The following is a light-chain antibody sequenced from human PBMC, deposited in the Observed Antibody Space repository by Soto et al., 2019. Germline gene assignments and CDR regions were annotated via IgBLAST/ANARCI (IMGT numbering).Light chain of an antibody. CDR2: GAS. J-gene: IGKJ2*01. CDR3: QQYGNSPYT. Sequence: DIVLTQSPGTLSLSPGERATLSYRASQSVTSSYLAWYQQKPGQAPRLLIYGASTRATGLPDRFSGSGSGTDFTLTISRLEPEDFAVYYCQQYGNSPYTFGQGTKLQIK. V-gene: IGKV3-20*01. CDR1: QSVTSSY.